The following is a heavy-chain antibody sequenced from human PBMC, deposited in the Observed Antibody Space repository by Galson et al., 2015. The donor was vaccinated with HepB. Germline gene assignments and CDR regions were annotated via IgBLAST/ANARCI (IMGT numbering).Heavy chain of an antibody. CDR1: GFTVSSYY. J-gene: IGHJ4*02. CDR3: ARRGGGGYNYFDY. CDR2: ISGSGGST. Sequence: SLRLSCAASGFTVSSYYMTWVRQAPGKGLEWVSAISGSGGSTYNADSVKGRFTISRDNSKNTLYLQMNSLRAEDTAVYYCARRGGGGYNYFDYWGQGTLVTVSS. D-gene: IGHD5-24*01. V-gene: IGHV3-23*01.